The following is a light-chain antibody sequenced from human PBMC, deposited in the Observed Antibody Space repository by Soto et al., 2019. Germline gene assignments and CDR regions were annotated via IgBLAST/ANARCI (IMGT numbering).Light chain of an antibody. CDR2: QVS. CDR1: SSDVGNYNY. Sequence: QSVLTQPASVSGSPGQSITISCTGTSSDVGNYNYVSWYQQHPGKAPQLMIFQVSNRASGVSNRFSGSKSGDTASLTISGLQAEDEADYYRNSYTTSSTLYVFGTGTKVTVL. V-gene: IGLV2-14*01. CDR3: NSYTTSSTLYV. J-gene: IGLJ1*01.